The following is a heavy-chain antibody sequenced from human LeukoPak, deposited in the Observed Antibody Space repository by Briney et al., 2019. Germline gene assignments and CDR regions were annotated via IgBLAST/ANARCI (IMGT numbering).Heavy chain of an antibody. D-gene: IGHD3-22*01. V-gene: IGHV3-21*01. CDR1: GFTFSSYS. J-gene: IGHJ4*02. Sequence: PGGSLRLSCAASGFTFSSYSMNWVRQAPGKGLEWVSSISSSSSYIYYADSVKGRFTISRDNAKNSLYLQMNSLRAEDTAVYYCARDLGPYDSSGYFDYWGQGTLVTVSS. CDR2: ISSSSSYI. CDR3: ARDLGPYDSSGYFDY.